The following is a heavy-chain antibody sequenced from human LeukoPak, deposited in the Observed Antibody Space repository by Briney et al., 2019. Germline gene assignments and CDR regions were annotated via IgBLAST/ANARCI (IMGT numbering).Heavy chain of an antibody. V-gene: IGHV3-23*01. Sequence: TGGSLRLSCAASGFTFSSYAMSWVRQAPGKGLEWVSAISGSGGSTYYADSVKGRFTISRDNSKNTLYLQMNSLRAEDTALYYCARGPAWNYGIDYWGQGTLVTVSS. J-gene: IGHJ4*02. CDR2: ISGSGGST. CDR3: ARGPAWNYGIDY. D-gene: IGHD1-7*01. CDR1: GFTFSSYA.